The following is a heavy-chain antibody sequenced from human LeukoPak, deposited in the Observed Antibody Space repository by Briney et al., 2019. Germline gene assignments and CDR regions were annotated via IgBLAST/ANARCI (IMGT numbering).Heavy chain of an antibody. V-gene: IGHV3-21*01. CDR3: ASYKVGARASADY. D-gene: IGHD1-26*01. CDR1: GFPSVGLG. CDR2: ISSSSSYI. J-gene: IGHJ4*02. Sequence: PGGPRGPSCAASGFPSVGLGLNGVARPPGRGRRGVSSISSSSSYIYCADSVKGRFTISRDNAKNSLYLQMNSLRAEDTAVYYCASYKVGARASADYWGQGTLVTVSS.